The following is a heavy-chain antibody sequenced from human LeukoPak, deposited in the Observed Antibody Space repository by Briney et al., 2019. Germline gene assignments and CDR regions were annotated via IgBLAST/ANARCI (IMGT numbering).Heavy chain of an antibody. D-gene: IGHD2-21*02. J-gene: IGHJ4*02. CDR3: AKDLSGRCGGDCYSMVY. Sequence: PGRSLRLSCAASGFTFSSYVMHWVRQAPGKGLEWVAVISYDGSNKYYADSVKGRFTISRDNSKNTLYLQMNSLRAEDTAVYYCAKDLSGRCGGDCYSMVYWGQGTLVTVSS. CDR1: GFTFSSYV. CDR2: ISYDGSNK. V-gene: IGHV3-30*18.